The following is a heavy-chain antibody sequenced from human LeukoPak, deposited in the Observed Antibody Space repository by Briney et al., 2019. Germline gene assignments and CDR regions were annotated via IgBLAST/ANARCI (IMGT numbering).Heavy chain of an antibody. Sequence: GGSLRLSCAAPGVTVNNYDMHWVRQATGKGLEWVSGIGPAGDTFYSGSVKGRFTISRENAKSSLYLQMNSLRAGDTAVYYCARGQYGSGRPRYGMDVWGQGTTVTVSS. J-gene: IGHJ6*02. CDR1: GVTVNNYD. CDR3: ARGQYGSGRPRYGMDV. V-gene: IGHV3-13*01. CDR2: IGPAGDT. D-gene: IGHD3-10*01.